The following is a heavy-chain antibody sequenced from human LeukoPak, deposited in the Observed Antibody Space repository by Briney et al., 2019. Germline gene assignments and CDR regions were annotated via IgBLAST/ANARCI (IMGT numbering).Heavy chain of an antibody. V-gene: IGHV4-61*02. Sequence: SETLSLTCTVSGGSISSGSYYWSWIRQPAGKGLEWIGRIYTSGSTNYNPSLKSRVTISVDTSKNQFSLKLSSVTAADTAVYYCARDDGSSGPDYWGQGTLVTVSS. CDR3: ARDDGSSGPDY. CDR2: IYTSGST. CDR1: GGSISSGSYY. D-gene: IGHD6-19*01. J-gene: IGHJ4*02.